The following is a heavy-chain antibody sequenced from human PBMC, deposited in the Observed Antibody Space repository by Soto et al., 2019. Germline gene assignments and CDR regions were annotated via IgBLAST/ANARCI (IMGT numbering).Heavy chain of an antibody. V-gene: IGHV3-33*01. J-gene: IGHJ6*02. CDR1: GFTFRDHA. Sequence: QPGGSLRLSCAASGFTFRDHAMHWVRQAPGKGREWLASIWSDGSNKFYAGSVQGRFTISRDNSKNTVYLQMNTLSAEDTAVYYCARALYPNVDIYAMDVWGQGTTVTVPS. CDR3: ARALYPNVDIYAMDV. CDR2: IWSDGSNK. D-gene: IGHD5-12*01.